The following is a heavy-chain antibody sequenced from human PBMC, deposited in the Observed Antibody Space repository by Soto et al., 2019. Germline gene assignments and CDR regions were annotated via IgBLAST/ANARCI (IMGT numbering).Heavy chain of an antibody. D-gene: IGHD2-15*01. CDR3: VRHAACSSIRCFSGYFDL. Sequence: PSETLSLTCAVYGGSFSGYYWSWIRQPPGKGLEWIGEINHSGSTNYNPSLKSRVTISVDTSKNQFSLKLSSVTAADTAVYYCVRHAACSSIRCFSGYFDLWGRGTLVT. J-gene: IGHJ2*01. CDR1: GGSFSGYY. V-gene: IGHV4-34*01. CDR2: INHSGST.